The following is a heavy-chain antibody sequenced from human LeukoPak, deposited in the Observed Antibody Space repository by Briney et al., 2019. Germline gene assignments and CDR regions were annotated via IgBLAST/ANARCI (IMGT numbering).Heavy chain of an antibody. V-gene: IGHV3-21*01. CDR3: AGSRGKRITMFRVFDH. J-gene: IGHJ4*02. CDR2: ISSTSEYI. D-gene: IGHD3-10*01. Sequence: GGSLRLSCVVSGLTFSSASMAWVRQAPGKGLEWASSISSTSEYIFQKGSLKGRFTISRDNAKNSVFLQMNSLRAEDTAVYYCAGSRGKRITMFRVFDHWGQGTLVTVSS. CDR1: GLTFSSAS.